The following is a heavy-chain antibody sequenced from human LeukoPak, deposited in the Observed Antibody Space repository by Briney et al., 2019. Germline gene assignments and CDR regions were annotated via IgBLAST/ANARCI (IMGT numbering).Heavy chain of an antibody. CDR1: GFTFSSYA. J-gene: IGHJ4*02. V-gene: IGHV3-23*01. CDR2: ISGSGGST. CDR3: AKDKGQNYFDY. Sequence: GGSLRLSCAASGFTFSSYAMSWVRQAPGKGLEWVSAISGSGGSTYYADSVKGRFTISRDNAKNSLYLQMSSLRAEDTALYYCAKDKGQNYFDYWGQGTLVTVSS.